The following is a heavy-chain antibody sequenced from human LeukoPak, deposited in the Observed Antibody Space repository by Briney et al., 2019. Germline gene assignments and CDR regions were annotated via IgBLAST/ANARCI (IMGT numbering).Heavy chain of an antibody. CDR1: GFTFSDYY. CDR3: ARRRKHYYDSSGYYRGYFDY. D-gene: IGHD3-22*01. Sequence: GGSLRLSCAASGFTFSDYYMSWIRQAPGKGLEWVSYISSSGSTIYYADSVKGRFTISRDNAKNSLYLQMNSLRAEDTALYYCARRRKHYYDSSGYYRGYFDYWGQGTLVTVSS. J-gene: IGHJ4*02. CDR2: ISSSGSTI. V-gene: IGHV3-11*01.